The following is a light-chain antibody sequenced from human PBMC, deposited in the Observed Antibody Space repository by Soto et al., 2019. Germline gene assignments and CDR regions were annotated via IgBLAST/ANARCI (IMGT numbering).Light chain of an antibody. V-gene: IGKV3-11*01. CDR3: QERSSWPPT. CDR1: QSVNNY. Sequence: EIVLTQSPATLSLSPGERATLSCRASQSVNNYLAWYLQKPGQAPRLLIYDASNRATGIPARFSGSGSGTDFTLTISSLEPEDFALYYCQERSSWPPTFGQGTRLEIK. J-gene: IGKJ5*01. CDR2: DAS.